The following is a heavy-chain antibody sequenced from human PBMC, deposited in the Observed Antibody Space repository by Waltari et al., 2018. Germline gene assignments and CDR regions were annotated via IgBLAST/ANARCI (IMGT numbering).Heavy chain of an antibody. CDR2: SYQTGST. CDR1: GGSISDYF. CDR3: ARWDSRGRYFGD. D-gene: IGHD3-22*01. Sequence: VQLNQSGPGLGRPSDTLSLTCSVPGGSISDYFWNWVRLPPGKGLEWIGYSYQTGSTKYQPSLQSRVTMSVDTSKGQFSLRLSSVTAADTAVYYCARWDSRGRYFGDWGQGTPVIVSS. J-gene: IGHJ4*02. V-gene: IGHV4-4*09.